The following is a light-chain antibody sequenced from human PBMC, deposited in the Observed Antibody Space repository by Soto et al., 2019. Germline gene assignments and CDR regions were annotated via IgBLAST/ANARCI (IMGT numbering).Light chain of an antibody. J-gene: IGKJ5*01. CDR2: DAS. CDR3: QHYNGYPQT. CDR1: QSITSNY. V-gene: IGKV3D-20*02. Sequence: EIVLTQSPATLSLSPGERATLSCSASQSITSNYLAWYQQKPGQAPRLLIYDASSRATGIPDRFSGSGSGTDFTLTISSLQPEDFGTYYCQHYNGYPQTFGQGTRLEIK.